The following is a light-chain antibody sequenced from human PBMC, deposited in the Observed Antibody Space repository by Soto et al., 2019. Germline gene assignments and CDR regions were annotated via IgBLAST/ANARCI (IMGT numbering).Light chain of an antibody. CDR2: GAS. CDR1: QSVSSSY. V-gene: IGKV3-20*01. J-gene: IGKJ1*01. Sequence: IVLTQSPGTLSLSPGARATLSCRASQSVSSSYLAWYQQKPGQAPRLLIYGASSRATGIPDRFSGSGSGTDFTLTISRLEPEDFAVYYCQQYGSSPPITFGQGTKVDIK. CDR3: QQYGSSPPIT.